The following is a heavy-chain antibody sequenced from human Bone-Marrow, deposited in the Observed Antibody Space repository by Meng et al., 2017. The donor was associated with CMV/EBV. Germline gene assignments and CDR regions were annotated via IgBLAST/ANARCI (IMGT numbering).Heavy chain of an antibody. D-gene: IGHD6-19*01. CDR2: ISWNSGSI. V-gene: IGHV3-9*01. CDR1: GFTFDDYA. CDR3: ARDLDSSGRFDEDF. Sequence: GGSLRLSCAASGFTFDDYAMHWVRQAPGKGLEWVSGISWNSGSIGYADSVKGRFTISRDNSKNTLFLQMNSLRVEDTALYYCARDLDSSGRFDEDFWGQGTLVTVSS. J-gene: IGHJ4*02.